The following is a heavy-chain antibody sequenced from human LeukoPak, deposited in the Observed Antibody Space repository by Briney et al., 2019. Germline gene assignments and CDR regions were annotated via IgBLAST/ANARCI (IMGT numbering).Heavy chain of an antibody. CDR1: GFTFSSYG. J-gene: IGHJ5*02. CDR2: IRYDGSNK. D-gene: IGHD5-12*01. Sequence: GGSLRLSCAASGFTFSSYGMHWVRQAPGKGLEWVIFIRYDGSNKYYADSVKGRFTISRDNSKNTLYLQMNSLRAEDTAVYYCAKPPRGYSGYDYGWFDPWGQGTLVTVSS. CDR3: AKPPRGYSGYDYGWFDP. V-gene: IGHV3-30*02.